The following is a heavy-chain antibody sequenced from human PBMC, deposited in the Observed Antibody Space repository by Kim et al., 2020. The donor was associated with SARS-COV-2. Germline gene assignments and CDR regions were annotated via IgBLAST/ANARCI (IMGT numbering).Heavy chain of an antibody. D-gene: IGHD5-18*01. J-gene: IGHJ5*02. CDR3: TTDGGRGYSYGLGGVAWFDP. V-gene: IGHV3-15*01. Sequence: GGSLRLSCAASGFTFSNAWMSWVRQAPGKGLEWVGRIKSKTDGGTTDYAAPVKGRFTISRDDSKNTLYLQMNSLKTEDTAVYYCTTDGGRGYSYGLGGVAWFDPWGQGTLVTVSS. CDR2: IKSKTDGGTT. CDR1: GFTFSNAW.